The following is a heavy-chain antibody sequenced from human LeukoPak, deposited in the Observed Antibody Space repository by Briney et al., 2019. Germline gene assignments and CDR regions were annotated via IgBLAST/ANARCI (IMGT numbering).Heavy chain of an antibody. CDR1: GFTFSTSG. D-gene: IGHD2-15*01. J-gene: IGHJ4*02. Sequence: GGSLRLSCAASGFTFSTSGMHWVRQAPGKGLEWVAVISYDENTKYYADSVKGRFTISRDNSKNTLYLQTNSLRAEDTAVYYCAKEYCGGGRCKDDFFDYWGQGTLVTVSS. V-gene: IGHV3-30*18. CDR2: ISYDENTK. CDR3: AKEYCGGGRCKDDFFDY.